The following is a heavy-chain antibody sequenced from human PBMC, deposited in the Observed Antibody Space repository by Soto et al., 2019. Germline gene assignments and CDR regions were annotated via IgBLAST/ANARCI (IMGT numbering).Heavy chain of an antibody. V-gene: IGHV1-3*01. J-gene: IGHJ6*02. D-gene: IGHD6-13*01. CDR2: INAGNGNT. CDR1: GYTFTSYG. Sequence: ASVKVSCKASGYTFTSYGIHWVRQAPGQRLEWTGWINAGNGNTKYSEKFQGRVTITRDTSASTAYLELSSLRSEDTAVYYCARDSDFSSSPLGMDVWGQGTTVTVSS. CDR3: ARDSDFSSSPLGMDV.